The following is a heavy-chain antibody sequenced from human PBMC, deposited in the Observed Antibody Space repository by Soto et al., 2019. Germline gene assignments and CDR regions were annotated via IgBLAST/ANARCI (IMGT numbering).Heavy chain of an antibody. V-gene: IGHV3-15*01. Sequence: PGGSLRLSCAASGFTFSNAWMSWVRQAPGKGLEWVGRIKSKTDGGTTDYAAPVKGRFTISRDDSKNTLYLQMNSLKTEDTAVYYCTTVSGLHLRFFGLFSHFSNLFDIWAQGTVVPVSS. CDR1: GFTFSNAW. CDR3: TTVSGLHLRFFGLFSHFSNLFDI. D-gene: IGHD3-3*01. CDR2: IKSKTDGGTT. J-gene: IGHJ3*02.